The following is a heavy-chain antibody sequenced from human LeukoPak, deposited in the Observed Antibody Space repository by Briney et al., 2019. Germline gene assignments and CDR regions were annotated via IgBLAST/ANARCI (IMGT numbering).Heavy chain of an antibody. CDR1: GFTFGVHV. V-gene: IGHV3-49*04. J-gene: IGHJ6*03. Sequence: AGGSLRLSCTASGFTFGVHVVSWVRQAPGKGLEWVGLIRSRTFRGTTENAASVEGRFTFSRDDSKSIAYLQMNSLKTEDTAVYYCTREDLYYYYMDVWGKGTTVTVSS. CDR2: IRSRTFRGTT. CDR3: TREDLYYYYMDV.